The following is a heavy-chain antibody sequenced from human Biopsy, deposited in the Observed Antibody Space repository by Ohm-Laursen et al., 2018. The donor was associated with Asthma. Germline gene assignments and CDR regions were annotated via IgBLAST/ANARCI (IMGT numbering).Heavy chain of an antibody. CDR1: GFTFGDYC. Sequence: SLRLSCAASGFTFGDYCVSWVRQVPGKGLEWVANIKHDGSEKNHVDSLKGRFTISRDNAKNSLYLQMNSLRAEDTAVYYCARTFHFWSPYHAEHYQLWGQGTLVTFSS. V-gene: IGHV3-7*01. J-gene: IGHJ1*01. CDR2: IKHDGSEK. D-gene: IGHD3-3*02. CDR3: ARTFHFWSPYHAEHYQL.